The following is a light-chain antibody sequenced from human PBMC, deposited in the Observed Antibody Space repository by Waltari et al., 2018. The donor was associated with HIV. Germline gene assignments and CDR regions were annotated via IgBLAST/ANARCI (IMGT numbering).Light chain of an antibody. J-gene: IGLJ3*02. CDR2: EVS. CDR3: QVWDSSSDHWV. CDR1: SSDVGGYNY. Sequence: QSALTQPASVSGSPGQSITISCTGTSSDVGGYNYVSWYQHHPGKAPKLMISEVSNRPSGVSNRFSGSKSGNTATLTISRVEAGDEADYYCQVWDSSSDHWVFGGGTKLTVL. V-gene: IGLV2-14*01.